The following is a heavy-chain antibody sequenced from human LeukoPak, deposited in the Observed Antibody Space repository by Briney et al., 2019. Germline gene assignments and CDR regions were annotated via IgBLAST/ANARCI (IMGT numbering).Heavy chain of an antibody. J-gene: IGHJ4*02. CDR3: ARAVSMVRGVIIPHFDY. V-gene: IGHV1-2*02. D-gene: IGHD3-10*01. CDR2: INPNSGGT. CDR1: GFTFTDYY. Sequence: RASVKVSCKASGFTFTDYYMHWVRQAPGQGLEWMGWINPNSGGTNYAQKFQGRVTMTRDTSISTAYMELSRLRSDDTAVYYCARAVSMVRGVIIPHFDYWGQGTLVTVSS.